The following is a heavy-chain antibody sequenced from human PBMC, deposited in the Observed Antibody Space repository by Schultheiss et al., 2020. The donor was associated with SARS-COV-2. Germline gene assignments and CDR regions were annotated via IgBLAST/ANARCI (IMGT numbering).Heavy chain of an antibody. CDR2: ISSSSSYI. J-gene: IGHJ6*02. D-gene: IGHD3-3*01. CDR3: TTDGLNLGGIFDV. CDR1: GFTFSSYS. V-gene: IGHV3-21*04. Sequence: GGSLRLSCAASGFTFSSYSMNWVRQAPGKGLEWVSSISSSSSYIYYADSVKGRFTISRDNSKNTLYLQMNSLRAEDTAVYYCTTDGLNLGGIFDVWGQGTTVTVSS.